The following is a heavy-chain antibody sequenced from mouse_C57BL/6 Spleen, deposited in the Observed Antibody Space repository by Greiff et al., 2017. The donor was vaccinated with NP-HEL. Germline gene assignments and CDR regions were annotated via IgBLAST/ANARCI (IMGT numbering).Heavy chain of an antibody. Sequence: QVQLKQSGAELVRPGASVKLSCKASGYTFTDFYINWVKQRPGQGLEWIARIYPGSGNTYYNEKFKGKATLTAEKSSSTAYMQLSSLTSEDSAVYYCARRGTGLDVWGTGTTVTVSS. D-gene: IGHD2-14*01. CDR3: ARRGTGLDV. J-gene: IGHJ1*03. CDR2: IYPGSGNT. V-gene: IGHV1-76*01. CDR1: GYTFTDFY.